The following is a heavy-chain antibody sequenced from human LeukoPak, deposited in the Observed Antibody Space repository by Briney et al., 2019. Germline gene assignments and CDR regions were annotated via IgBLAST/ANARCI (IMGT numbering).Heavy chain of an antibody. V-gene: IGHV3-23*01. CDR3: AKELVSRISLSFDY. CDR2: IGGSGEYT. CDR1: GFSFSTYA. J-gene: IGHJ4*02. Sequence: GGSLRLSCAASGFSFSTYAMAWVRQAPGKGLEWVSAIGGSGEYTFYADSVKGRFTTSRDNSKNTLYLQMNSLRAEDTAIYYCAKELVSRISLSFDYWGQGTRVTVSS. D-gene: IGHD2-2*01.